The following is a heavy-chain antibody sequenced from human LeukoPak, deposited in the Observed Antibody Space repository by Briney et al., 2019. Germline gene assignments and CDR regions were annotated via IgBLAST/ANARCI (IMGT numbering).Heavy chain of an antibody. CDR1: GYSFTTYW. CDR3: ASPRSSGGDAFDI. J-gene: IGHJ3*02. V-gene: IGHV5-51*01. CDR2: IYPGDSDT. Sequence: GESLKISCEGSGYSFTTYWIAWVRQMPGKSLEWMGIIYPGDSDTRYSPSFQGQVTISADKSISTAYLQWSSLKASDTAMYYCASPRSSGGDAFDIWGQGTMVTVSS. D-gene: IGHD6-19*01.